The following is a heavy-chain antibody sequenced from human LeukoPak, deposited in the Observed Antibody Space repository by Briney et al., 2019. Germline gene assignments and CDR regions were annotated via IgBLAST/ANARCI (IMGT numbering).Heavy chain of an antibody. D-gene: IGHD6-19*01. V-gene: IGHV4-59*08. CDR2: IYYGRTT. Sequence: SETLSLTCSVSGGSVSSYYWGWIRQPPGKGLEWIGYIYYGRTTYYNPSLKSRVTISVDTSSNHVSLRLTSVTATDTAVYFCARRGSSGHYGGWFDPWGPGTLVTVSS. J-gene: IGHJ5*02. CDR3: ARRGSSGHYGGWFDP. CDR1: GGSVSSYY.